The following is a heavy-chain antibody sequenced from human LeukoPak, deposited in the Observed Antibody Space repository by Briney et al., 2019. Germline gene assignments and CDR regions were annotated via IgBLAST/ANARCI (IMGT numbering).Heavy chain of an antibody. D-gene: IGHD6-19*01. CDR1: GFTFSSYS. V-gene: IGHV3-21*01. CDR2: TSSSSSYI. CDR3: ARDLDSSGCFDY. J-gene: IGHJ4*02. Sequence: PGGSLRLSCAASGFTFSSYSMNWVRQAPGKGLEWVSSTSSSSSYIYYADSVKGRFTISRDNAKNSLYLQMNSLRAEDTAVYYCARDLDSSGCFDYWGQGTLVTVSS.